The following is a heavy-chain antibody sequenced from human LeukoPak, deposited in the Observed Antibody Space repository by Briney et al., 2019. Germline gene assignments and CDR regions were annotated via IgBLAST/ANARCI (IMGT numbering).Heavy chain of an antibody. CDR1: GFTFSSYD. J-gene: IGHJ4*02. CDR2: ISGSGGST. V-gene: IGHV3-23*01. D-gene: IGHD3-22*01. Sequence: PGGSLRLSCEASGFTFSSYDMHWVRQAPGKGLEWVSAISGSGGSTYYADSVKGRFTISRDNSKNTLYLQMNSLRAEDTAVYYCAKSDYYDSSGYYMYYFDYWGQGTLVTVSS. CDR3: AKSDYYDSSGYYMYYFDY.